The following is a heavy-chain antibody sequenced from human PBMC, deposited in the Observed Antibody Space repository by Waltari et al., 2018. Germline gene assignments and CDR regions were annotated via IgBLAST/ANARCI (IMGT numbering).Heavy chain of an antibody. CDR2: ISSSGSTI. D-gene: IGHD6-13*01. Sequence: EVQLVESGGGLVQPGGSLRLSCAASGFTFSSYEMNWVRQAPGKGLEWVSYISSSGSTIYYADSVKGRFTISRDNAKNSLYLQMNSLRAEDTAVYYCARVALAAAAFDYWGQGTLVTVSS. CDR1: GFTFSSYE. V-gene: IGHV3-48*03. CDR3: ARVALAAAAFDY. J-gene: IGHJ4*02.